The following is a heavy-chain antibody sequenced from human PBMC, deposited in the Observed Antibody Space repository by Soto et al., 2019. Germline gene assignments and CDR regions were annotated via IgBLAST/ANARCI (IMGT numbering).Heavy chain of an antibody. CDR1: GGSISSYY. CDR2: IYYSEST. J-gene: IGHJ4*02. D-gene: IGHD6-19*01. CDR3: ARAAGWYAFDY. V-gene: IGHV4-59*01. Sequence: SETLSLTCTVSGGSISSYYWSWIRQPPGKGLEWIGYIYYSESTNYNPSLKSRVTISVDTSKNQFSLKLTSVTAADTAVYYCARAAGWYAFDYWGQGTLGTVSS.